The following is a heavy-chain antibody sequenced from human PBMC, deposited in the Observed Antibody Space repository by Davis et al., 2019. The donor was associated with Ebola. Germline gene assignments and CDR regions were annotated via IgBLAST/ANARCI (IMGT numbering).Heavy chain of an antibody. CDR2: TGDSGAST. Sequence: PGGSLRLSCAASGFTFSSFAMSWVRQAPGKGLEWVSGTGDSGASTYYPDSVKGRFTISRDNSKNTLFLQMNSLRAEDTAVYYCAKGFSGAWPALRAVDVWGQGTTVTVSS. CDR1: GFTFSSFA. CDR3: AKGFSGAWPALRAVDV. V-gene: IGHV3-23*01. J-gene: IGHJ6*02. D-gene: IGHD5-12*01.